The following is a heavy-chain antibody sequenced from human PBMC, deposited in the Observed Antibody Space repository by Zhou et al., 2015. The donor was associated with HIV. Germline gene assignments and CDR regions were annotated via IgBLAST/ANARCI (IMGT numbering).Heavy chain of an antibody. V-gene: IGHV1-69*17. Sequence: LVQSGTEVKKPGSSVKVSCKASGGTFSGSDISWVRQAPGQGLEWMGGITPTFDLENYAQKFRTRLKITVDRSTTAAYMELSSLTSDDTAVYFCARSSVNHDNAFDLWGQGTKVIVSS. D-gene: IGHD1-14*01. CDR2: ITPTFDLE. CDR1: GGTFSGSD. CDR3: ARSSVNHDNAFDL. J-gene: IGHJ3*01.